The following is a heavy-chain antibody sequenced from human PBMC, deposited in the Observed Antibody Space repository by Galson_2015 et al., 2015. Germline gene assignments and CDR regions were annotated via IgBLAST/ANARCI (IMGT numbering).Heavy chain of an antibody. CDR2: ISGSGGST. CDR1: GFTFSSYA. CDR3: AKVRFIAKGEKNWFDP. J-gene: IGHJ5*02. D-gene: IGHD6-13*01. V-gene: IGHV3-23*01. Sequence: SLRLSCAASGFTFSSYAMSWVRQAPGKGLEWVSAISGSGGSTYYADSVKGRFTISRDNSKNTLYLQMNSLRAEDTAVYYCAKVRFIAKGEKNWFDPWGQGTLVTVSS.